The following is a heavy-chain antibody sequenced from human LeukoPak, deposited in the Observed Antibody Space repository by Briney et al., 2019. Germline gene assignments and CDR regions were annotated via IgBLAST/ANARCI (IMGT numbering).Heavy chain of an antibody. Sequence: GGSLRLSCAASGFTFSSYSMNWVRQAPGKGLEWVSYISSSSSTIYYADSVKGRFTISRDNAKNSLYLQMNSLRAEDTAVYYCARDPNVGARGWDYWGQGTLVTVSS. CDR1: GFTFSSYS. J-gene: IGHJ4*02. D-gene: IGHD1-26*01. CDR3: ARDPNVGARGWDY. CDR2: ISSSSSTI. V-gene: IGHV3-48*04.